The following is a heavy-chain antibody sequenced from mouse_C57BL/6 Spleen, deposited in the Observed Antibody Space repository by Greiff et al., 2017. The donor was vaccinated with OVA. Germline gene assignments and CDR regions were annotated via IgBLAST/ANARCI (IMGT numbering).Heavy chain of an antibody. V-gene: IGHV2-2*01. J-gene: IGHJ2*01. CDR2: IWSGGST. D-gene: IGHD1-1*01. Sequence: VQGVESGPGLVQPSQSLSITCTVSGFSLTSYGVHWVGQSPGKGLEWLGVIWSGGSTDYNAAFISRLSISKDNSKSQVFFKMNSLQADDTAIYYCARDGYYGSSYDFDYWGQGTTLTVSS. CDR3: ARDGYYGSSYDFDY. CDR1: GFSLTSYG.